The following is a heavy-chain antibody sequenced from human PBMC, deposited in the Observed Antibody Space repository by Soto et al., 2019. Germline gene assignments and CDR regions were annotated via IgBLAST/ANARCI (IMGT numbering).Heavy chain of an antibody. J-gene: IGHJ4*02. CDR3: ARDPRTYYYDSSGSPIDY. D-gene: IGHD3-22*01. CDR1: GYTFNSYG. Sequence: WASVKVSCKASGYTFNSYGISWVRQAPGQGLEWMGWISVYSGNTNYAQKVEGRVTLTADTATSTAYMELRSLRTDDTAVYYCARDPRTYYYDSSGSPIDYWGPGTLVTVSS. CDR2: ISVYSGNT. V-gene: IGHV1-18*01.